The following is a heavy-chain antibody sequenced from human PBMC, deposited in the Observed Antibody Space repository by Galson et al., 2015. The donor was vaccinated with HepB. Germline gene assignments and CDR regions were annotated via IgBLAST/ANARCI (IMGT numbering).Heavy chain of an antibody. CDR2: IIPIFGTA. J-gene: IGHJ5*02. CDR1: GGTFSSYA. CDR3: ARDPPQSPVREWLENWFDP. Sequence: SVKVSCKASGGTFSSYAISWVRQAPGQGPEWMGGIIPIFGTANYAQKFQGRVTITADESTSTAYMELSSLRSEDTAVYYCARDPPQSPVREWLENWFDPWGQGTLVTVSS. D-gene: IGHD3-3*01. V-gene: IGHV1-69*13.